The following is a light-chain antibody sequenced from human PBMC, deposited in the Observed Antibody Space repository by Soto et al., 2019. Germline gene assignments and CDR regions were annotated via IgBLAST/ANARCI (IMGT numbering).Light chain of an antibody. CDR2: GAS. J-gene: IGKJ1*01. V-gene: IGKV3-15*01. CDR1: QSVGKH. Sequence: EIVMTQSPATLSVSPGERSTLSCMAIQSVGKHLEWYQQKPGKAPRLLIYGASNRATGVPARFSGSGSGTEFALTISSLQPDDFETYYCQQCNRYSGTFGQGTKVDIK. CDR3: QQCNRYSGT.